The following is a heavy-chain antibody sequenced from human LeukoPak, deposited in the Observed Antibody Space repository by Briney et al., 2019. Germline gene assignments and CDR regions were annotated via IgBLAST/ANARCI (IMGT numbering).Heavy chain of an antibody. CDR1: GYSLSELS. J-gene: IGHJ4*02. Sequence: ASVKVSCKVSGYSLSELSIHWVRQAPGKGLEWMGGFDFEDGETLFAPKFRGRFTVTEDTSTDTTYMELSSLAYDDTAVYYCATETPPSGTYSVHFDSWGQGTLVTVSS. V-gene: IGHV1-24*01. CDR3: ATETPPSGTYSVHFDS. D-gene: IGHD1-26*01. CDR2: FDFEDGET.